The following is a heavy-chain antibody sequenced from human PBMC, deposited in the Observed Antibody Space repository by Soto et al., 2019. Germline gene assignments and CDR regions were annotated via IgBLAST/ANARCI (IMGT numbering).Heavy chain of an antibody. CDR1: GGSISSGGYY. D-gene: IGHD3-22*01. V-gene: IGHV4-31*03. CDR3: AIYDSSGSRGFQH. Sequence: QVQLQESGPGLVKPSQTLSLTCTVSGGSISSGGYYWSWIRQHPGKGLEWIGYIDYSGSTYYNPSIKSRVTISVDTSKNQFSLKLSSVTAAVTAVYYCAIYDSSGSRGFQHWGQGTLVPVSP. CDR2: IDYSGST. J-gene: IGHJ1*01.